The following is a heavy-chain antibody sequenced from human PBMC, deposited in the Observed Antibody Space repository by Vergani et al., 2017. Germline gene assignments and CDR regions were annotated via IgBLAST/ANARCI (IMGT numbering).Heavy chain of an antibody. D-gene: IGHD1-14*01. CDR2: ISYDEKEK. V-gene: IGHV3-30*02. CDR1: GFIFGGYG. J-gene: IGHJ4*02. CDR3: ASWSYNLVGTDY. Sequence: QMQLVQSGGGVVQPGGSLRLSCTASGFIFGGYGMNWVRHSPGKGLEWVAFISYDEKEKSYGDSVKGRFTISRDNYKKTLDLQMNSLTPEDTGVYYCASWSYNLVGTDYWGQGTLVSISS.